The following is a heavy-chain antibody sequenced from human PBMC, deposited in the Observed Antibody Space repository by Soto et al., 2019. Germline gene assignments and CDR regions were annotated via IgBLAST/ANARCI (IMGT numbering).Heavy chain of an antibody. Sequence: SETLSLTCTVSGGSISSGGYYWSWIRQHPGKGLEWIGYIYYSGSTYYNPSLKSRVTISVDTSKNQFSLKLSSVTAADTAVYYCASSLLGFGELLLGPDAFDIWGQGTMVTVSS. CDR3: ASSLLGFGELLLGPDAFDI. CDR2: IYYSGST. J-gene: IGHJ3*02. D-gene: IGHD3-10*01. CDR1: GGSISSGGYY. V-gene: IGHV4-31*03.